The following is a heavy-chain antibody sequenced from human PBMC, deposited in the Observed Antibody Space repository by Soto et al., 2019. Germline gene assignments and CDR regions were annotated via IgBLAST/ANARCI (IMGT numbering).Heavy chain of an antibody. V-gene: IGHV1-69*01. Sequence: QVQLVQSGAEVRKPGSSVTVSCKASGGTFSNYAISWVRQAPGQGLEWMGGIIPIVGTGSYAQKFQGRVTITADEPTTTASMELSRLRFSDTAVYYCARVVILVPTASSHYYSHMDGWGPGTTVTVSS. J-gene: IGHJ6*02. CDR1: GGTFSNYA. CDR2: IIPIVGTG. D-gene: IGHD2-2*01. CDR3: ARVVILVPTASSHYYSHMDG.